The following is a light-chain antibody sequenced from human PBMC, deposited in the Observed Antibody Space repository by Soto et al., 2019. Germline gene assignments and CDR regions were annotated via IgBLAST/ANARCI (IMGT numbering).Light chain of an antibody. J-gene: IGKJ4*01. V-gene: IGKV3-11*01. CDR1: QSVSGY. Sequence: EIVLTQSPATLSLSPGERATLSCRASQSVSGYLAWYQQKPCQAPRLLMYDAFNRATGIPVRVSGSGSGTDFTLAISSLEPEDFAVYYCQQRSNGPSTFGGGTKMEIK. CDR3: QQRSNGPST. CDR2: DAF.